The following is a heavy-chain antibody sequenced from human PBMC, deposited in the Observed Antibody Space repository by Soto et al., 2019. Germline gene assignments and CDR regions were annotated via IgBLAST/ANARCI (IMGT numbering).Heavy chain of an antibody. CDR3: ASGGDYYLNYGMDV. J-gene: IGHJ6*02. CDR1: GYSFTSYW. V-gene: IGHV5-10-1*01. D-gene: IGHD2-21*02. CDR2: IDPSDSYT. Sequence: VDSLEISCKGSGYSFTSYWIIWVRQMLGKGLEWMGRIDPSDSYTNYIPSFQGHVTISADKSISTSYLQWSSLKASDTAMYYCASGGDYYLNYGMDVWGQGTTVTVSS.